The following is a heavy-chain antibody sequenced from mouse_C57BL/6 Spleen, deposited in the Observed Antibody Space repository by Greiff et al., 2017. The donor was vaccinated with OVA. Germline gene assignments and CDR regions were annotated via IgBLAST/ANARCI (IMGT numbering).Heavy chain of an antibody. CDR1: GYTFTSYW. J-gene: IGHJ1*03. CDR2: IDPSDSYT. CDR3: ARKGSRLWYFDV. Sequence: VKQSCKASGYTFTSYWMHWVKQRPGQGLEWIGEIDPSDSYTNYNQKFKGKSTLTVDKSSSTAYMQLSSLTSEDSAVYYCARKGSRLWYFDVWGTGTTVTVSS. D-gene: IGHD1-1*01. V-gene: IGHV1-69*01.